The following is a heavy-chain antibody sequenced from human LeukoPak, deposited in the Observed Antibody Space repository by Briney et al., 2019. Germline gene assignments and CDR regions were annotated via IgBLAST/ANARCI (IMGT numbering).Heavy chain of an antibody. CDR1: GYTFTTYG. CDR3: ARDLGAEQWLAPFDY. Sequence: PGASVTASCKASGYTFTTYGISWVRQAPGQGLEWMGWISAYNGNTNYAQKLQGRVAITTDTSTSTAYMELRSLRSDDTAVYYCARDLGAEQWLAPFDYWGQGTLVTVSS. V-gene: IGHV1-18*01. J-gene: IGHJ4*02. D-gene: IGHD6-19*01. CDR2: ISAYNGNT.